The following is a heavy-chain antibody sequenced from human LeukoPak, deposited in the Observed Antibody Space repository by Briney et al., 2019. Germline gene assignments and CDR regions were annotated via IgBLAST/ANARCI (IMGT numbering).Heavy chain of an antibody. Sequence: SETLSLTCTVSGGSISSHYWGWVRQPPGKGLEWIGFIYFSGYTISNPFLKSRVTISVDTSKNQFSLKLSSVTAADTAVYYCARVVVPAATWVDVWGQGTTVTVSS. D-gene: IGHD2-2*01. CDR3: ARVVVPAATWVDV. J-gene: IGHJ6*02. CDR1: GGSISSHY. CDR2: IYFSGYT. V-gene: IGHV4-59*08.